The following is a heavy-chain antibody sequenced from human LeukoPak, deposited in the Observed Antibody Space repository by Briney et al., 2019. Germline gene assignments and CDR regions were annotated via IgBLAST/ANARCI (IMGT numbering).Heavy chain of an antibody. J-gene: IGHJ4*02. Sequence: GGTLRLSCSASGFTFTTYGMNWVRQAPGKGLEWVSGIGGSGTRTYYADSVKGRFTISRDNSKNTLYLQMNSLRAEDTAVYYCARRAGAYSHPHDYWGQGTLVTVSS. CDR1: GFTFTTYG. V-gene: IGHV3-23*01. D-gene: IGHD4/OR15-4a*01. CDR2: IGGSGTRT. CDR3: ARRAGAYSHPHDY.